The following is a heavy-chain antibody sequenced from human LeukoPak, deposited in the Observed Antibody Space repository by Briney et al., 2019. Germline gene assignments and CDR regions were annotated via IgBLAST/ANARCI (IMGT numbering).Heavy chain of an antibody. CDR2: IKGDGSST. CDR1: GFTFSTHW. D-gene: IGHD4-17*01. J-gene: IGHJ4*02. V-gene: IGHV3-74*01. Sequence: PGGSLRLSCAASGFTFSTHWMHWVRQAPGKGLVWVARIKGDGSSTIYADSVKGRFTISRDNSKNTLYLQTSSLRAEDTAVYYCARASTTVPNLLDHWGRGTLVTVPP. CDR3: ARASTTVPNLLDH.